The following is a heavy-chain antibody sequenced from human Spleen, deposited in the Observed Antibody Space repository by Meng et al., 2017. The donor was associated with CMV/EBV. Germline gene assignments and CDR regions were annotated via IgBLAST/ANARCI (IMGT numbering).Heavy chain of an antibody. CDR1: GFTFSSYA. V-gene: IGHV3-43*02. CDR3: AKEGLPRGDYYYYGMDV. CDR2: IYSGGGST. Sequence: GGSLRLSCAASGFTFSSYAMSWVRQAPGKGLEWVAVIYSGGGSTYYADSVKGRFTISRDNSKNSLYLQMNSLRTEDTALYYCAKEGLPRGDYYYYGMDVWGQGTTVTVSS. D-gene: IGHD5-12*01. J-gene: IGHJ6*02.